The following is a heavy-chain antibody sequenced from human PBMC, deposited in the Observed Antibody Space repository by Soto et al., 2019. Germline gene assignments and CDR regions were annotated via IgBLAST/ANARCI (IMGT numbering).Heavy chain of an antibody. D-gene: IGHD1-26*01. V-gene: IGHV3-48*02. J-gene: IGHJ6*02. Sequence: EVQLVESGGGSVQPGGSLTLSCVASGLSFGDYGMNWVRQAPGQGLEWIAYITGTSYTIDYADSVKGRFTISRDNGRNSVILHMNSLSHDATAVYHCVKGPRWDEDYYHGMDVWGPGTTVIVSS. CDR2: ITGTSYTI. CDR1: GLSFGDYG. CDR3: VKGPRWDEDYYHGMDV.